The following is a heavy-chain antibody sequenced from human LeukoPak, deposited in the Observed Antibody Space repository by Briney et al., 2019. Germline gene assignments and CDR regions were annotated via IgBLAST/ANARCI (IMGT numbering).Heavy chain of an antibody. Sequence: PGGSLRLSCAASGFTFNNYSIHWVRQVPGKDLVWVSRIDGDASRTNYADSVKGRFTISRDNVKNMVYLQMSSLTVEDTAVYYCARYCNGDTCDGALDLWGQGTLVTVSS. CDR3: ARYCNGDTCDGALDL. CDR2: IDGDASRT. V-gene: IGHV3-74*01. J-gene: IGHJ3*01. D-gene: IGHD2-15*01. CDR1: GFTFNNYS.